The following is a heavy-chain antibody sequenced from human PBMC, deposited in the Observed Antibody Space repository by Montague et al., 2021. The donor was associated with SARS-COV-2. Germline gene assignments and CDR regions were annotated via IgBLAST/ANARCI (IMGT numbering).Heavy chain of an antibody. CDR2: VYYETT. V-gene: IGHV4-39*01. D-gene: IGHD3-16*01. Sequence: SETLSLTCTVSGDSLHRSAYYWGWFRRPPGKGLEWVASVYYETTTYNRSLKSGVIISVDTSTNQFSLELYSVAAAVTAVYFCARLGDMAISPPVHWGKGTWVTVSS. J-gene: IGHJ4*02. CDR3: ARLGDMAISPPVH. CDR1: GDSLHRSAYY.